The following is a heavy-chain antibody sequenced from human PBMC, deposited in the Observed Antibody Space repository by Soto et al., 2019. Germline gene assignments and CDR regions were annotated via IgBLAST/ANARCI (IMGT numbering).Heavy chain of an antibody. J-gene: IGHJ4*02. CDR3: ARATKTRKYYFDY. Sequence: SVKVSCKASGGTFSTYAISWVRQAPGEGLEWMGEILPIYASATYAQKFQGRVTLTVDKVTRTAYMQLNSLRAEDTAVYYCARATKTRKYYFDYWGQGTLVTVSS. D-gene: IGHD2-2*01. V-gene: IGHV1-69*06. CDR2: ILPIYASA. CDR1: GGTFSTYA.